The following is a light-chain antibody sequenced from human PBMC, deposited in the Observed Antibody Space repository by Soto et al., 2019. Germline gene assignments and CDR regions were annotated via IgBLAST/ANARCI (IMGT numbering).Light chain of an antibody. CDR2: GAS. CDR1: QSVSSSY. J-gene: IGKJ1*01. V-gene: IGKV3-20*01. CDR3: QQYGSFPWT. Sequence: EVVLTQSPGTLSLPPGERATLSCRASQSVSSSYLAWYQQKPGQAPRLLIFGASSRATGTPDRFSGSGSGTDFTLTISRLDPGDFAVYYCQQYGSFPWTFGQGTKVEIK.